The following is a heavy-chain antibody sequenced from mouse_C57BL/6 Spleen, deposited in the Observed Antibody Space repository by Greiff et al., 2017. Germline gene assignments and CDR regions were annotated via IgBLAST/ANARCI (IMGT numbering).Heavy chain of an antibody. Sequence: QVQLKESGAELVRPGASVTLSCKASGYTFTDYEMHWVKQTPVHGLEWIGAIDPETGGTAYNQKFKGKAILTADKSSSTAYMELRSLTSEDSAVYYCTNYGYVGAMDYWGQGTSVTVSS. CDR3: TNYGYVGAMDY. D-gene: IGHD2-2*01. CDR2: IDPETGGT. J-gene: IGHJ4*01. CDR1: GYTFTDYE. V-gene: IGHV1-15*01.